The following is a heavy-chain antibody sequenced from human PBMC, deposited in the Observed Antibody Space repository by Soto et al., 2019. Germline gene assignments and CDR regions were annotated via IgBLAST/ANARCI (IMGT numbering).Heavy chain of an antibody. Sequence: QVQLQESGPGLVKPSETLSLTCSVSGGSMNSYYWSWIRQPPGKGLEWIGSIYYSGTTNYNPSLKSRVTISADTSKNQFSLKLSSVTAADTAVYYCAREGGYYYGSGSYYVDYWGQGTLVTASS. V-gene: IGHV4-59*01. CDR1: GGSMNSYY. J-gene: IGHJ4*02. CDR3: AREGGYYYGSGSYYVDY. CDR2: IYYSGTT. D-gene: IGHD3-10*01.